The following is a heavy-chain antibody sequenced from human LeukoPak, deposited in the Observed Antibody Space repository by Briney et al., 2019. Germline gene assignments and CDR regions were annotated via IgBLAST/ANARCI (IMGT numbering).Heavy chain of an antibody. V-gene: IGHV1-69*13. CDR1: GGSFGRYA. J-gene: IGHJ4*02. CDR2: IVPILGTA. Sequence: SVTVSCKAPGGSFGRYAISWVRQAPGQGLEWMGGIVPILGTANYAQKFQGRVTITADDSTGTAYMELTSLRSADTAVYYCARSQGYSYGSSYWGQGTLVTVSS. D-gene: IGHD5-18*01. CDR3: ARSQGYSYGSSY.